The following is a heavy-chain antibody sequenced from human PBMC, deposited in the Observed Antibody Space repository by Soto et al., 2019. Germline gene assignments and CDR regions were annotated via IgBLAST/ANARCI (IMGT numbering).Heavy chain of an antibody. CDR3: AREGGVNWFAP. V-gene: IGHV1-18*01. Sequence: QVQLVQSGPEVKKPGASVKVSCKASGYTFTNYGISWVRQAPGQGLEWIGWISAYNGDTTYIQKLQGRVTMTTHTSSSTAYMEWRNLRSDDTAVYYCAREGGVNWFAPWGQGTLVTVSS. CDR2: ISAYNGDT. J-gene: IGHJ5*02. CDR1: GYTFTNYG. D-gene: IGHD3-16*01.